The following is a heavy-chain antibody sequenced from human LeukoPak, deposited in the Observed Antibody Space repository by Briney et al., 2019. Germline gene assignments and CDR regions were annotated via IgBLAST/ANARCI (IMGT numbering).Heavy chain of an antibody. V-gene: IGHV1-8*01. Sequence: GASVEVSCKASGYTFTSYVINWVRQATGQGLEWMGWMNPNSGNTGYAQKFQDRVIMTRNTSISTVSMELSSLRSDDTAVYYCARGLNWNGGNMDVWGKGTTVTVSS. D-gene: IGHD1-1*01. CDR3: ARGLNWNGGNMDV. CDR1: GYTFTSYV. J-gene: IGHJ6*03. CDR2: MNPNSGNT.